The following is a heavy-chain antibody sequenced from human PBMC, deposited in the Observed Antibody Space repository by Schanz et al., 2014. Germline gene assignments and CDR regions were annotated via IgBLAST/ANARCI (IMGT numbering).Heavy chain of an antibody. Sequence: EVQLVESGGGLIQPGGSLRLSCAVSGFTVNTNYMSWVRQAPGKGLEWISSMYINSGSTRYADSVKGRFIISRDSSKNTLILQTNSLRAEDTSVYLWARDGGRDGYNLAFDVWGQGTLVTVSS. CDR2: MYINSGST. J-gene: IGHJ3*01. CDR1: GFTVNTNY. CDR3: ARDGGRDGYNLAFDV. V-gene: IGHV3-53*01. D-gene: IGHD5-12*01.